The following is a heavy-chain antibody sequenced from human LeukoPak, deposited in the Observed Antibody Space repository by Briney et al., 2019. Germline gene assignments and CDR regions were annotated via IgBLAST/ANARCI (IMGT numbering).Heavy chain of an antibody. CDR2: ISGSGGST. J-gene: IGHJ4*02. CDR1: GFTFSSYA. Sequence: PGGSLRLSCAASGFTFSSYAMNWVRQAPGKGLEWVSAISGSGGSTYYADSVKGRFTISRDNSKNTLYLQMNSLRAEDTAVYYCAKEGYCSGGSCYPTNFDYWGQGTLVTVSS. V-gene: IGHV3-23*01. D-gene: IGHD2-15*01. CDR3: AKEGYCSGGSCYPTNFDY.